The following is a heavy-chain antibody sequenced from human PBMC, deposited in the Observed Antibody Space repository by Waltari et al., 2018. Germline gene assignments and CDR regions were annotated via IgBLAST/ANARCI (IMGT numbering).Heavy chain of an antibody. Sequence: QVQLVQSGAEVKKPGASVKVSCKASGYTFTGYYMHWVRQAPGQGLEWMERINPSSGGPTEAQKLQGRGTMTRDTSISTAYIELGRLRSDDTAVYYCARGIAVAGTWGEFDPWGQGTLVTVSS. CDR1: GYTFTGYY. D-gene: IGHD6-19*01. CDR3: ARGIAVAGTWGEFDP. V-gene: IGHV1-2*06. CDR2: INPSSGGP. J-gene: IGHJ5*02.